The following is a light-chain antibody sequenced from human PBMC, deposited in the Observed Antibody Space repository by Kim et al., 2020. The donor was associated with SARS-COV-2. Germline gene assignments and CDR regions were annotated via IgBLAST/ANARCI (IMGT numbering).Light chain of an antibody. J-gene: IGLJ2*01. CDR1: NIGSKS. CDR3: QVWDSSSDHVV. V-gene: IGLV3-21*04. Sequence: PGKTAKITCGGNNIGSKSVHWYQQKPGQAPVLVIYYDSDRPSGIPERFSGSNSGNTATLTISRVEAGDEADYYCQVWDSSSDHVVFGGGTQLTVL. CDR2: YDS.